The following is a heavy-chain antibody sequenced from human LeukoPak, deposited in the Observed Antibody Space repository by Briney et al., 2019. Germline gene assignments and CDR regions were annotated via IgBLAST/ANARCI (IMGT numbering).Heavy chain of an antibody. CDR1: GFTFSSHS. J-gene: IGHJ5*02. Sequence: GGSLRLSCAASGFTFSSHSMNWVRQAPGKGLEWVSSISTSSSYIYYADSVKGRFTISRDNAKNSLYLQMNSLRAEDTAVYYCARDFPVLRFDPWGQGTLVTVSS. CDR2: ISTSSSYI. CDR3: ARDFPVLRFDP. V-gene: IGHV3-21*01. D-gene: IGHD2-15*01.